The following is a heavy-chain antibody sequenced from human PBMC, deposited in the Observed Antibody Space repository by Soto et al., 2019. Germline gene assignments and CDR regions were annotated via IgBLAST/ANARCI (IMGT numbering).Heavy chain of an antibody. J-gene: IGHJ6*02. V-gene: IGHV3-23*01. CDR1: GFTFSSYA. CDR2: ISGSGGST. CDR3: QAYCSSTSCYGYYYYYGMDV. Sequence: HPGGSLGICCAASGFTFSSYAMSWFRQTTGKGLEWVSAISGSGGSTYYADSVKGRFTISRDNSKNTLYLQMNSLRAEDTAVYYCQAYCSSTSCYGYYYYYGMDVWGQGTTVTVSS. D-gene: IGHD2-2*01.